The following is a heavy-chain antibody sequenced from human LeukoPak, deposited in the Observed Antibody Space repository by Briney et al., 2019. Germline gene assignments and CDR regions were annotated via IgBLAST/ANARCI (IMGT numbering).Heavy chain of an antibody. CDR3: ARDFPSASDY. J-gene: IGHJ4*02. CDR2: INPNSGGT. CDR1: GYTFTGYY. V-gene: IGHV1-2*02. Sequence: ASVKVSCKASGYTFTGYYMHWVRQAPGQGLEWMGWINPNSGGTNYAQKFQGRVTMTRDMSTYTVYMELSSLRFEDTAIYYCARDFPSASDYWGQGTLVTVSS.